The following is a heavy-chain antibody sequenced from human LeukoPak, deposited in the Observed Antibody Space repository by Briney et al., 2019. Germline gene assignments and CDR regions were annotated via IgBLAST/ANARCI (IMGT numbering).Heavy chain of an antibody. CDR2: IYYSGST. Sequence: SETLSLTCTVSGGSISSSSYYWGWIRQPPGKGLEWIGSIYYSGSTYCNPSLKSRVTISVDTSKNQFSLKLSSVTAADTAVYYCARDDSIAAAGYWGQGTLVTVSS. J-gene: IGHJ4*02. D-gene: IGHD6-13*01. CDR3: ARDDSIAAAGY. CDR1: GGSISSSSYY. V-gene: IGHV4-39*07.